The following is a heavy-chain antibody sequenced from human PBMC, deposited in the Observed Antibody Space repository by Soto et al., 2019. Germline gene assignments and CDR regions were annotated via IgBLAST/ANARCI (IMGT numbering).Heavy chain of an antibody. Sequence: QVQLVESGGGVVQPGRSLRLSCAASGFTFSDFGMHWVRQAPGKGLEWVTVMSYDGTYEYYAESVKGRFTISRDNSNNTLYLQMNSLRPEDTAVYYCAKGDYYDNTGSDNWGQGTLVTVSS. D-gene: IGHD3-22*01. V-gene: IGHV3-30*18. CDR1: GFTFSDFG. J-gene: IGHJ4*02. CDR2: MSYDGTYE. CDR3: AKGDYYDNTGSDN.